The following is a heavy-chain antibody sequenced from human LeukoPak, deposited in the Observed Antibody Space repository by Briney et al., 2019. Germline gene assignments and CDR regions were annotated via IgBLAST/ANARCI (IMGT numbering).Heavy chain of an antibody. Sequence: PGGSLRLSCAASGFTFDDYAMHWIRQPPGKGLEWIGYIYYSGSTNYNPSLKSRVTISVDTSKNQFSLKLSSVTAADTAVYYCARDPIPRGVRGVLEAFDIWGQGTMVTVSS. CDR3: ARDPIPRGVRGVLEAFDI. CDR2: IYYSGST. CDR1: GFTFDDYA. J-gene: IGHJ3*02. D-gene: IGHD3-10*01. V-gene: IGHV4-59*01.